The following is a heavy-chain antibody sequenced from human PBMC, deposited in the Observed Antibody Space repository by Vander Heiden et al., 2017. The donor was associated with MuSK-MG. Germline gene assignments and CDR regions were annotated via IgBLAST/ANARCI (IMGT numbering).Heavy chain of an antibody. CDR1: GYSISRGYY. Sequence: QVQLQESGPGLVKPSETLSLTCAVSGYSISRGYYWGWIRPPPGKGLEWIGSIDHSGSTYYNPSLKSRVTISVDTSKNQFSLKLSSVTAADTAVYYCARGTTYYYGSGSYSQDAFDIWGQGTMVTVSS. D-gene: IGHD3-10*01. CDR3: ARGTTYYYGSGSYSQDAFDI. J-gene: IGHJ3*02. CDR2: IDHSGST. V-gene: IGHV4-38-2*01.